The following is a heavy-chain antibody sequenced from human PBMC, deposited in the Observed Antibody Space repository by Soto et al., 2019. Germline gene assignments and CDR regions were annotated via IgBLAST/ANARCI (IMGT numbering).Heavy chain of an antibody. CDR3: ARINTGVMVYAI. Sequence: PSETLSLTCTVSGGSISSGGYYWGWIRQHPGKGLEWIGNIYYSGSTYYNPSLKSRVTISVDTSKNQFSLKLSSVTAADTAVYYCARINTGVMVYAIWGQGTLVTVSS. CDR2: IYYSGST. V-gene: IGHV4-39*01. D-gene: IGHD2-8*01. CDR1: GGSISSGGYY. J-gene: IGHJ4*02.